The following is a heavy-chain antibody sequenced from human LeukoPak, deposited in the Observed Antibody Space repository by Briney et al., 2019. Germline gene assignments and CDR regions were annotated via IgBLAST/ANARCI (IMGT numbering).Heavy chain of an antibody. Sequence: ASVKVSCKASGYTFTSYAMHWVRQAPGQGLEWMGWINPNSGGTNYAQKFQGRVTMTRDTSISTAYMELSRLRSDDTAVYYCAREPRSLLWFGELFPTYNWFDPWGQGTLVTVSS. CDR3: AREPRSLLWFGELFPTYNWFDP. CDR2: INPNSGGT. J-gene: IGHJ5*02. V-gene: IGHV1-2*02. D-gene: IGHD3-10*01. CDR1: GYTFTSYA.